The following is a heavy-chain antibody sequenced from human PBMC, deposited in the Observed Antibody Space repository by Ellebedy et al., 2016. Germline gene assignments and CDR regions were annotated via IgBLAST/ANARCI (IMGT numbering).Heavy chain of an antibody. CDR3: AWIMVRGPGDV. Sequence: SGPTLVXPTATLTLTCTVSGFSLNNARMGVSWIRQPPGKALEWLAHIFSNDEKSYSTSLKSRLTISEDTSKSQVALTMTNMDPVDTATYYCAWIMVRGPGDVWGKGTTVTVSS. J-gene: IGHJ6*04. CDR1: GFSLNNARMG. V-gene: IGHV2-26*04. CDR2: IFSNDEK. D-gene: IGHD3-10*01.